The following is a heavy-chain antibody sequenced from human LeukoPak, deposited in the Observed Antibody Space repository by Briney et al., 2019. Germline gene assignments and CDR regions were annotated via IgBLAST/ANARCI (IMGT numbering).Heavy chain of an antibody. J-gene: IGHJ5*02. CDR1: SGSISSGGYY. Sequence: SETLSLTCTVSSGSISSGGYYCSWIRQHPGKGLEWIGYIYYSGSTYYNPSLKSRVTISVDTSKNQFSLKLSSVTAADTAVYYCARGPIAAAATGGFDPWGQGTLVTVSS. CDR2: IYYSGST. D-gene: IGHD6-13*01. CDR3: ARGPIAAAATGGFDP. V-gene: IGHV4-31*03.